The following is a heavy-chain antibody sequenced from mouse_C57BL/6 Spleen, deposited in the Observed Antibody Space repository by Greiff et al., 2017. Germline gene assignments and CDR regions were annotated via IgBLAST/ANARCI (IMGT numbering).Heavy chain of an antibody. Sequence: VKLQQPGAELVKPGASVKVSCKASGYTFTSYWMHWVKQRPGQGLEWIGRIHPSDSDTNYNQKFKGKATLTVDKSSSTAYMQLSSLTSEDSAVYYCATGDDYDDGWYFDVWGTGTTVTVSS. J-gene: IGHJ1*03. CDR3: ATGDDYDDGWYFDV. CDR1: GYTFTSYW. V-gene: IGHV1-74*01. CDR2: IHPSDSDT. D-gene: IGHD2-4*01.